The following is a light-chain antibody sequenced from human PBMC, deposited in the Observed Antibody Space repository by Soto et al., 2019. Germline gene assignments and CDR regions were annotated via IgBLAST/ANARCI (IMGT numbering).Light chain of an antibody. CDR3: HSYARGTLV. CDR2: EGT. Sequence: QSALTQPASVSGSPGQSITISCTGTSSDVGSYNLVSWYQHHPGIAPKLIIYEGTKRPSGVSRRFSGSESGNTASLTISGLQAEDEADYYCHSYARGTLVFGGGTKLTVL. CDR1: SSDVGSYNL. V-gene: IGLV2-23*01. J-gene: IGLJ3*02.